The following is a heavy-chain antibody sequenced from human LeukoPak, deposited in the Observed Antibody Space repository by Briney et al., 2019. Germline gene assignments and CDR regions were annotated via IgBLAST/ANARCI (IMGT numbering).Heavy chain of an antibody. CDR3: ARELVVPAVQYYYYYYGMDV. D-gene: IGHD2-2*01. V-gene: IGHV3-48*02. CDR2: ISSSSSTI. CDR1: GFTFSSYS. Sequence: GGSLRLSCAASGFTFSSYSMNWVRRAPGKGLEWVSYISSSSSTIYYADSVKGRFTISRDNAKNSLYLQMNSLRDEDTAVYYCARELVVPAVQYYYYYYGMDVWGQGTTVTVSS. J-gene: IGHJ6*02.